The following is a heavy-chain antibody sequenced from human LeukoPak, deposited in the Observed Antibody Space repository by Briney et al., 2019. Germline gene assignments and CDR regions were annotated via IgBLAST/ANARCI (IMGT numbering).Heavy chain of an antibody. Sequence: ASVKVSCKASGYTFTSYYMHWVRQAPGQGLGWMGIINPSGGSTSFAQNSQGRVTMTRDTSTSTVYMELSSTRSEDTAVYYCARGGAGDSFWGQGALVTVSS. V-gene: IGHV1-46*01. CDR1: GYTFTSYY. CDR2: INPSGGST. D-gene: IGHD1-14*01. CDR3: ARGGAGDSF. J-gene: IGHJ4*02.